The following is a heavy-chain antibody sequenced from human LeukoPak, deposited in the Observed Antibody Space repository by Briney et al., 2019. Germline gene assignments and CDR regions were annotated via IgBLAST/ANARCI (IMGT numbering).Heavy chain of an antibody. Sequence: GGSLRLSCAASGFTFSSYEMNWVRQAPGKGLEWVSYISSSGSTIYYADSVKGRFTISRDNAKNSLYLQMNSLKAEDTAVYYCTRSSYTNSWFFYWGQGSLVTVSS. J-gene: IGHJ4*02. CDR3: TRSSYTNSWFFY. CDR1: GFTFSSYE. D-gene: IGHD2-8*01. CDR2: ISSSGSTI. V-gene: IGHV3-48*03.